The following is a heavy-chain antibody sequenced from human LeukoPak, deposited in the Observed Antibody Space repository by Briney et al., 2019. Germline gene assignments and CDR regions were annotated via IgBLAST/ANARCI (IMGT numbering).Heavy chain of an antibody. Sequence: GESLKISCKGSGYSFTSHWIGWVRQMPGKGLEWMGIIYPGDSDTRYSPSFQGQVTISADKSISTAYLQWSSLKASDTAMYYCARQYYDSSGSNWFDPWGQGTLVTVSS. J-gene: IGHJ5*02. CDR1: GYSFTSHW. D-gene: IGHD3-22*01. V-gene: IGHV5-51*01. CDR2: IYPGDSDT. CDR3: ARQYYDSSGSNWFDP.